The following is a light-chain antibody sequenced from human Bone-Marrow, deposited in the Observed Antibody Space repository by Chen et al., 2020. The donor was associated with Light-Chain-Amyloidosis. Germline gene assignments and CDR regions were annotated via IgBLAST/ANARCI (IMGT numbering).Light chain of an antibody. CDR1: RSNIWAPYD. J-gene: IGLJ2*01. CDR3: QSYDTRLRGSV. Sequence: QSVLTQPPSVSGAPGQRVIISCTGSRSNIWAPYDVHWYQQLPGTAPKLLLYGNNNRPSGVPDRLSGSKSGSSASLAITGLRADDEADYYCQSYDTRLRGSVFGGGTRLTVL. V-gene: IGLV1-40*01. CDR2: GNN.